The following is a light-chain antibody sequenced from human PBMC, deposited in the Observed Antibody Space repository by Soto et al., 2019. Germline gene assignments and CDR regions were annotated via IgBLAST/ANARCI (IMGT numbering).Light chain of an antibody. Sequence: QSVLTQPASVSGSPGQSITISCTGTSSDVGSYNLVSWYQQPPGKAPKLMLYEGSKRPSGVSNRFSGSKSGNTSSLTISGLHAEDEADYYCCSYAGSSTWVFGGGTQLTVL. CDR1: SSDVGSYNL. CDR3: CSYAGSSTWV. J-gene: IGLJ3*02. CDR2: EGS. V-gene: IGLV2-23*01.